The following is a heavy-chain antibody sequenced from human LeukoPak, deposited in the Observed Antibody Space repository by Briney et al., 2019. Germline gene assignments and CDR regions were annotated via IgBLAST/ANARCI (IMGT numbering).Heavy chain of an antibody. CDR1: VGSISSGSYY. CDR3: ARGLTYCTGGTCSCYFDY. V-gene: IGHV4-61*02. CDR2: IYTSGST. J-gene: IGHJ4*02. Sequence: KPSQTLSLTCTVSVGSISSGSYYWGWIRQPAGKGLEWIGRIYTSGSTNYNPSLKSRVTVSVDTSKNQFSLKVTSLTAADTAVYYCARGLTYCTGGTCSCYFDYWGQGTLVTVSS. D-gene: IGHD2-15*01.